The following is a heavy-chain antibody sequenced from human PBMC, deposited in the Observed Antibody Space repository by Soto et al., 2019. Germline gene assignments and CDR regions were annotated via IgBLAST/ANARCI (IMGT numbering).Heavy chain of an antibody. J-gene: IGHJ5*02. V-gene: IGHV3-21*02. CDR2: ISSNSAYI. CDR3: TRDASRDSSARGWFDP. D-gene: IGHD6-13*01. CDR1: GFTFRSFT. Sequence: VQLVESGGGLVKPGGSLRLSCAASGFTFRSFTMNWVRQAPGKGLEWVSTISSNSAYIYYTDALRGRFIISRDNAKNSLHLQMNSLRAEDTAVYYCTRDASRDSSARGWFDPWGPGTLVTVSS.